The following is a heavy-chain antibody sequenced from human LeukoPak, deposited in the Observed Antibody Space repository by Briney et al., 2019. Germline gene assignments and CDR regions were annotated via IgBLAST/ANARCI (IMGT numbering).Heavy chain of an antibody. J-gene: IGHJ3*02. V-gene: IGHV3-23*01. CDR2: ISGAGDST. CDR3: AVEIVSDAFDI. D-gene: IGHD5-12*01. CDR1: GLTFSTYA. Sequence: GGSLRLSCAASGLTFSTYAMGWVRQAPGKGLEWVSAISGAGDSTYYADSVKGRFTISRDNSKNTLYVQMNSLRAEDTAVYYCAVEIVSDAFDIWGQGTMVTVSS.